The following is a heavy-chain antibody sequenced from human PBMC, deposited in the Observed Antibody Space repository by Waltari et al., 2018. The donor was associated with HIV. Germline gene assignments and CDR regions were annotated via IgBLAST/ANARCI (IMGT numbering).Heavy chain of an antibody. V-gene: IGHV1-24*01. CDR2: FEPDDDET. Sequence: QVQLIQSGAEVKKPEASVKVSCKVFGYTLTELSMHWVRQAPGKGLEWMGGFEPDDDETIYAQKFQGTVTMTEDTSTDSAYMELSSLTSEDTAVYYCATGGGTTSIQLYDLDVWGQGTTVTVSS. J-gene: IGHJ6*02. D-gene: IGHD1-26*01. CDR3: ATGGGTTSIQLYDLDV. CDR1: GYTLTELS.